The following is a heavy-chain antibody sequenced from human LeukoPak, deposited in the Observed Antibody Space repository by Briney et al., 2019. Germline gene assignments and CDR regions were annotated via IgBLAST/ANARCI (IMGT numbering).Heavy chain of an antibody. CDR2: ISYDGSNK. D-gene: IGHD5-24*01. CDR3: AKDMEMATILEGLSADY. J-gene: IGHJ4*02. V-gene: IGHV3-30*18. Sequence: PGRSLRLSCAASGFTFSSYGMHWVRQAPGKGLEWVAVISYDGSNKYYADSVKGRFTISRDNSKNTLYLQMNSLRAEDTAVYYCAKDMEMATILEGLSADYWGQGTLVTVSS. CDR1: GFTFSSYG.